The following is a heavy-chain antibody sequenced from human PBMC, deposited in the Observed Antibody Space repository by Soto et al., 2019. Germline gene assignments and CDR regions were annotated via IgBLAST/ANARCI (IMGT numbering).Heavy chain of an antibody. J-gene: IGHJ6*02. Sequence: SETLSLTGAVYGGSFSGYYWSWIRQPPWKGLEWIGEINHSGITNYNPSLKSRVTISVDTSKNQFSLKLSSVTAADTAVYYCARAKGAVIGIGYYYYYGMDVLGQGTTVTVSS. CDR2: INHSGIT. D-gene: IGHD3-22*01. CDR3: ARAKGAVIGIGYYYYYGMDV. CDR1: GGSFSGYY. V-gene: IGHV4-34*01.